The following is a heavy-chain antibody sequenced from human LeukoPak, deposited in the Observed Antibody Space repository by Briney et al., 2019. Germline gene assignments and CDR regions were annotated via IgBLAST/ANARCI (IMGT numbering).Heavy chain of an antibody. CDR1: GYTFTSYY. CDR2: MNPNSGDT. Sequence: ASVKVSCKASGYTFTSYYMHWVRQATGQGLEWMGWMNPNSGDTGYAQKFQGRVTMTRNTSISTAYMELTSLRSEDTAVYYCVRLRGQYYYDSSGYLYWGQGTLVIVSS. CDR3: VRLRGQYYYDSSGYLY. J-gene: IGHJ4*02. V-gene: IGHV1-8*02. D-gene: IGHD3-22*01.